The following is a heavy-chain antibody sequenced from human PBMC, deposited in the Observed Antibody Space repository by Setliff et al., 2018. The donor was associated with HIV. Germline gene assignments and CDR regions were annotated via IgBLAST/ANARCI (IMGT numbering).Heavy chain of an antibody. CDR2: IAHSGGT. CDR3: VRGRDFIVRHLHFTTGGAYDV. Sequence: SETLSLTCAFYGESMSGYFWTWIRQSPGTGLEWLGEIAHSGGTNYKSSLKSRLTISVDPSRNQFSLRLTSVTVADTAVYYCVRGRDFIVRHLHFTTGGAYDVWGPGTLVTVSS. J-gene: IGHJ3*01. V-gene: IGHV4-34*01. CDR1: GESMSGYF. D-gene: IGHD2-21*01.